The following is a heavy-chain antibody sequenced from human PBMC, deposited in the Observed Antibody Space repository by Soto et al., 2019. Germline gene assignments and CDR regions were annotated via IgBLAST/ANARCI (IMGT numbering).Heavy chain of an antibody. CDR2: ISAHNGNT. J-gene: IGHJ4*02. CDR1: GYGFTTYG. Sequence: QVHLVQSGAEVKKPGASVKVSCKGSGYGFTTYGITWVRQAPGQGLEWMAWISAHNGNTNNAQKLQGRVTVTRDTSTSTAYMELRSLITDDTAVYACARGRYGDYWGQGALVTVSS. V-gene: IGHV1-18*01. CDR3: ARGRYGDY. D-gene: IGHD1-1*01.